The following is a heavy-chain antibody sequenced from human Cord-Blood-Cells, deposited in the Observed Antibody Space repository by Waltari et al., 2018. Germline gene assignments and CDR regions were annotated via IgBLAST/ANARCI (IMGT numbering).Heavy chain of an antibody. CDR2: IYHSGST. V-gene: IGHV4-4*02. D-gene: IGHD3-22*01. CDR1: GGSISSSNW. Sequence: VKPSGTLSLTCAVSGGSISSSNWWSWVRQPPGKGLEWIGEIYHSGSTNYNPSLKSRVTISVDKSKNQFSLKLSSVTAADTAVYYCAVRDSSGYYYFDYWGQGTLVTVSS. J-gene: IGHJ4*02. CDR3: AVRDSSGYYYFDY.